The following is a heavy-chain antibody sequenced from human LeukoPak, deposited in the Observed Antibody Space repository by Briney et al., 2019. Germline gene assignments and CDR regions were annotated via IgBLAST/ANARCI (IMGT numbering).Heavy chain of an antibody. Sequence: GGSLRLSCAASGFTFSNAWMSWVRQAPGMGLEWVGRIKSKTDGGTTDYAAPVKGRFTISRDDSKNTLYLQMNSLKTEDTAVYYCTTPYYDFWSGKMHDAFDIWGQGTMVTVSS. V-gene: IGHV3-15*01. CDR3: TTPYYDFWSGKMHDAFDI. J-gene: IGHJ3*02. CDR2: IKSKTDGGTT. D-gene: IGHD3-3*01. CDR1: GFTFSNAW.